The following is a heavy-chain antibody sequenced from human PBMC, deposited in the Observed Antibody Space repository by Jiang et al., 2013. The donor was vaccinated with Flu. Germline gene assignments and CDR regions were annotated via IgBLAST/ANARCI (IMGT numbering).Heavy chain of an antibody. D-gene: IGHD6-19*01. CDR3: VLAGTTGTFDS. J-gene: IGHJ4*02. CDR2: INTNTANP. Sequence: QSGSELKKPGASVKLSCKASGYTFTSYAIIWVRQAPGQGLEWMGWINTNTANPTYAQGFTGRFVFSLDTSVSTTYLQISSLKSEDTAVYYCVLAGTTGTFDSWGQGTLVTVSS. CDR1: GYTFTSYA. V-gene: IGHV7-4-1*02.